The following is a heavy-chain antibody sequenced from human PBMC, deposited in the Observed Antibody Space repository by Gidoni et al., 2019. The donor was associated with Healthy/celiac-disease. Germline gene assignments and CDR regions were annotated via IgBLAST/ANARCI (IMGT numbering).Heavy chain of an antibody. V-gene: IGHV3-15*01. D-gene: IGHD1-26*01. J-gene: IGHJ4*02. CDR1: GYPLSTAW. CDR2: IKSKTDGGTT. CDR3: EGSYSTFDY. Sequence: EVQLVESGGGLVKPGGFLRHSCSASGYPLSTAWMSWVRQAPGKGLEWVGRIKSKTDGGTTDYAAPVKGRFTISRDDSKNTLYLQMNSLKTEDTAVYYCEGSYSTFDYWGQGTLVTVSS.